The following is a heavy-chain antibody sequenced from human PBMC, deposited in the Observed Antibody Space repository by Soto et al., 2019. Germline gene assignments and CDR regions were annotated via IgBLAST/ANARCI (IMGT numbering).Heavy chain of an antibody. CDR1: GYTFTSYG. CDR2: ISAYNGNT. D-gene: IGHD6-6*01. J-gene: IGHJ3*02. Sequence: ASVKVSCKASGYTFTSYGISWVRQAPGQGLEWMGGISAYNGNTNYAQKLQGRVTMTTDTSTSTAYMELRSLRSEDTAVYYCARVGSSSFVTHPFDIWGQGTMVPVAS. V-gene: IGHV1-18*01. CDR3: ARVGSSSFVTHPFDI.